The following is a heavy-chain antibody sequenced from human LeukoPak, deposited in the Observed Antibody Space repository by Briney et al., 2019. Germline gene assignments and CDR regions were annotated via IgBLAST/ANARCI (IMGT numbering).Heavy chain of an antibody. D-gene: IGHD3-3*01. J-gene: IGHJ4*02. CDR2: FDPENAEI. V-gene: IGHV1-24*01. Sequence: ASVKVSCKLSGNTLRELPIQWVRQAGGKGLEWMAGFDPENAEIVYAQKFQGRVTMTEDASTNTAYMELTSLTSDDTALYYCATRGSDFWSGFDYWGQGTQVTVSS. CDR3: ATRGSDFWSGFDY. CDR1: GNTLRELP.